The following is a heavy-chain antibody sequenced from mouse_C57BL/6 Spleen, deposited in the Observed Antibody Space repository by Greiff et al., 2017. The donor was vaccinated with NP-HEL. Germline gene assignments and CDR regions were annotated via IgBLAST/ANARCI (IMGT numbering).Heavy chain of an antibody. V-gene: IGHV1-53*01. CDR3: ARDSVTTVVADAMDY. CDR2: INPSNGGT. J-gene: IGHJ4*01. CDR1: GYTFTSYW. Sequence: VQLQQPGTELVKPGASVKLSCKASGYTFTSYWMHWVKQRPGQGLEWIGNINPSNGGTNYNEKFKSKATLTVDKSSSTAYMQLSSLTSEDSAVYYCARDSVTTVVADAMDYWGQGTSVTVSS. D-gene: IGHD1-1*01.